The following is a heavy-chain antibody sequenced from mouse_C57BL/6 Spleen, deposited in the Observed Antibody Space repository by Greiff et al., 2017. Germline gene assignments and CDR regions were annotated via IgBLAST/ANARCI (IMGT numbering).Heavy chain of an antibody. D-gene: IGHD2-3*01. CDR3: ARRYDGDEGWYFDV. Sequence: VQLQQPGAELVKPGASVKMSCKASGYTFTSYWITWVKQRPGQGLEWIGDIYPGSGSTNYNEKFKSKATLTVDTSSSTAYMQLSSLTSEDSAVYYCARRYDGDEGWYFDVWGTGTTVTVSS. CDR2: IYPGSGST. J-gene: IGHJ1*03. CDR1: GYTFTSYW. V-gene: IGHV1-55*01.